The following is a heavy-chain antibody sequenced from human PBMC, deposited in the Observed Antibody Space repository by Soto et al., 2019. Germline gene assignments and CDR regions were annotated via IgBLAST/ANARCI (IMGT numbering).Heavy chain of an antibody. CDR2: ISYDGSNK. D-gene: IGHD6-13*01. CDR3: ARAVYSSSWSEGKYFQH. J-gene: IGHJ1*01. Sequence: QVQLVESGGGVVQPGRSLRLSCAASGFTFSSYGMHWVRQAPGKGLEWVAVISYDGSNKYYADSVKGRFTISRDNSKNTLYLQMNSLRAEDTAVYYCARAVYSSSWSEGKYFQHWGQGTLVTVSS. V-gene: IGHV3-30*03. CDR1: GFTFSSYG.